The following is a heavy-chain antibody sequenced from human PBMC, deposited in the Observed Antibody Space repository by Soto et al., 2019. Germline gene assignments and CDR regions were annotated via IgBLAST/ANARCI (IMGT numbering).Heavy chain of an antibody. CDR2: ISSSSSYI. V-gene: IGHV3-21*01. D-gene: IGHD2-8*01. CDR1: GFTFSSYS. Sequence: GGSLRLSCAASGFTFSSYSMNWVRQAPGKGLEWVSSISSSSSYIYYADSVKGRFTISRDNAKNSLYLQMNSLRAEDTAVYYCAREHQKRGNCTNGVCYTYYFDYWGQGTLVTVSS. J-gene: IGHJ4*02. CDR3: AREHQKRGNCTNGVCYTYYFDY.